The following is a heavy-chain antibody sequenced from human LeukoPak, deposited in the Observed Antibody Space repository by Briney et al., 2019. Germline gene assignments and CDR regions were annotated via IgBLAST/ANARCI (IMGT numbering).Heavy chain of an antibody. J-gene: IGHJ4*02. Sequence: GGSLRLSCAASGFTFSSYAMSWVRQAPGKGLEWVSAISGSGGSTYYADSVKGRFTISRDNSKNTLYLQMNSLRAEDTAVYYCAKDSETEGSYYDILTGPAFDYWGQGTLVTVSS. CDR3: AKDSETEGSYYDILTGPAFDY. V-gene: IGHV3-23*01. D-gene: IGHD3-9*01. CDR2: ISGSGGST. CDR1: GFTFSSYA.